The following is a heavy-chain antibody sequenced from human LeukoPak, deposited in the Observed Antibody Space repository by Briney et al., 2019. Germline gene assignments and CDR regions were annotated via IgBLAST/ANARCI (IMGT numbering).Heavy chain of an antibody. CDR2: IWYDGSNK. Sequence: GRSLRLSCAASGFTFSSYGMRWVRQAPGKGLEWVAVIWYDGSNKYYADSVKGRFTISRDNSKNTLYLQMNSLRAEDTAVYYCARDGEAKGFDYWGQGTLVTVSS. V-gene: IGHV3-33*01. CDR3: ARDGEAKGFDY. J-gene: IGHJ4*02. D-gene: IGHD3-10*01. CDR1: GFTFSSYG.